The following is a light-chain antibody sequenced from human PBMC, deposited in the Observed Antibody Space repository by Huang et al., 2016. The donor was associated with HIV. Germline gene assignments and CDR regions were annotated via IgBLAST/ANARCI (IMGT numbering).Light chain of an antibody. Sequence: EIQMTQSPSSLSASVGDRVTITCRASQSITRYLSWYQQKPGKAPKLLIFAASSWQSGVPSRFSGSGSGTEFTLTISTLQPEDFATYYCQESYSTLWTFGQGTKVE. CDR2: AAS. J-gene: IGKJ1*01. CDR1: QSITRY. CDR3: QESYSTLWT. V-gene: IGKV1-39*01.